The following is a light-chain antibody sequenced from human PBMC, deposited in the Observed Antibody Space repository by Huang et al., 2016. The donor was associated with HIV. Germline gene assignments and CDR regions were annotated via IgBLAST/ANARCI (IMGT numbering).Light chain of an antibody. Sequence: EIVLTPSPATLSLSPGERGTLSCRASRSVDTYLAWYQQRPGQAPRLLIYDASTRATGIPARFSGSGSGTDFTLSISSLEPEDFAVYYCQQSSNWLSFGGGTKVQIK. CDR1: RSVDTY. V-gene: IGKV3-11*01. CDR3: QQSSNWLS. J-gene: IGKJ4*01. CDR2: DAS.